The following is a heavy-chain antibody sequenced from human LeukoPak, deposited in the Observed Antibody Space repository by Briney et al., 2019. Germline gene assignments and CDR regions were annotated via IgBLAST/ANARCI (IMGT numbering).Heavy chain of an antibody. J-gene: IGHJ6*03. D-gene: IGHD2-2*01. CDR2: ISYDGSNK. Sequence: PGGSLRLSCAASGFTFSSYGMHWVRQAPGKGLEWVAVISYDGSNKYYADSVKGRFTISRDNSKNTLYLQMNSLRAEDTAVYYCAKGEYCSSTSCSYYYYYMDVWGKGTTVTVPS. CDR3: AKGEYCSSTSCSYYYYYMDV. CDR1: GFTFSSYG. V-gene: IGHV3-30*18.